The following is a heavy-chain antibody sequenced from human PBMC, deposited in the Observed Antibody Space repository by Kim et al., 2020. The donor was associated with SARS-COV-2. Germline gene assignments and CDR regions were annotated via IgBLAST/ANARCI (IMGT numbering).Heavy chain of an antibody. D-gene: IGHD2-8*01. Sequence: GESLKISCQGSGYDFTRYWISWVRQMPGKGLEWMGRIDPDNSFTNYRPSFEGHVTFSVDKSINTAYLQWNSLKASDSAMYYCASHPKWWGQGTLVTVSS. CDR2: IDPDNSFT. CDR3: ASHPKW. CDR1: GYDFTRYW. V-gene: IGHV5-10-1*01. J-gene: IGHJ4*02.